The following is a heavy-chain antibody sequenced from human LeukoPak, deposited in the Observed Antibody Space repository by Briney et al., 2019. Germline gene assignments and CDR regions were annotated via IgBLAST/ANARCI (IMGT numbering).Heavy chain of an antibody. D-gene: IGHD6-13*01. V-gene: IGHV4-34*01. J-gene: IGHJ4*02. CDR2: VGHSGSA. Sequence: PSETLSLTCAVSGGSFSAFFWRWIRQPPGKGLEWIGDVGHSGSADYNPSLKSRVTVSADPSKTQFSLKLTSVTAADTAVYYCARSAAAAQRLDYWGQGTLVTVSS. CDR1: GGSFSAFF. CDR3: ARSAAAAQRLDY.